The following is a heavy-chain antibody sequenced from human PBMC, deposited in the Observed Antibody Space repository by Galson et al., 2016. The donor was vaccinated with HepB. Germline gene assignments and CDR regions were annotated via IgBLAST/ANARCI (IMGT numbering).Heavy chain of an antibody. Sequence: SVKVSCKASGYTFSNYDINWVRQAPGQGPEWMAWMNPKSGNTGYAQSFKARVTMTRDTSISTAYMELYSLTSEDTAVYFCARGGTLPKTNLYGMDVWGQGTPVTVSS. D-gene: IGHD2-8*01. CDR2: MNPKSGNT. CDR1: GYTFSNYD. J-gene: IGHJ6*02. V-gene: IGHV1-8*01. CDR3: ARGGTLPKTNLYGMDV.